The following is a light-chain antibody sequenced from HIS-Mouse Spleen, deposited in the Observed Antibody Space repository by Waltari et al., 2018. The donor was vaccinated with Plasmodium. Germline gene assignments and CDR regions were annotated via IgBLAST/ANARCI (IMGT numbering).Light chain of an antibody. J-gene: IGLJ3*02. CDR1: ALPKKY. CDR3: YSTDSSCNHRV. CDR2: GDS. V-gene: IGLV3-10*01. Sequence: SYELTQPPSVSVSPGQTARITCSGDALPKKYAYWYQQQSGQAPVLVIYGDSKRSSGFPERFSGSSSGTMATLTISGAQVEDEADYYCYSTDSSCNHRVFGGGTKLTVL.